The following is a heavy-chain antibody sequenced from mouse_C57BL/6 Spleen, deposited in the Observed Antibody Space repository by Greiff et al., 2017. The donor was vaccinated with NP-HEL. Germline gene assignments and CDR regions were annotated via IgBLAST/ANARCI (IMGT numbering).Heavy chain of an antibody. D-gene: IGHD2-3*01. CDR3: ARNDDGYYFSDY. V-gene: IGHV1-69*01. J-gene: IGHJ2*01. CDR1: GYTFTSYW. Sequence: QVQLKQPGAELVMPGASVKLSCKASGYTFTSYWMHWVKQRPGQGLEWIGEIDPSDSYTNYNQKFKGKSTLTVDKSSSTAYMQLSSLTSEDSAVYYCARNDDGYYFSDYWGQGTTLTVSS. CDR2: IDPSDSYT.